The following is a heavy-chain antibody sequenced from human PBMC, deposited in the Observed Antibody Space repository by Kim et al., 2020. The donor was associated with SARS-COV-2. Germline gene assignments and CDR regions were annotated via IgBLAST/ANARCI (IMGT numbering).Heavy chain of an antibody. CDR3: ARDRHGSGSYYNSY. J-gene: IGHJ4*02. Sequence: SRKFQGRVTITRDTSASTAYMELSSLRSEDTAVYYCARDRHGSGSYYNSYWGQGTLVTVSS. D-gene: IGHD3-10*01. V-gene: IGHV1-3*01.